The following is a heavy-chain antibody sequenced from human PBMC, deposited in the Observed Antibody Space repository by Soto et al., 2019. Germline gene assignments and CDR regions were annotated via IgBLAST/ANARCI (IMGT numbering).Heavy chain of an antibody. CDR1: GFTFTSYA. V-gene: IGHV3-23*01. CDR2: ISGSGGSE. CDR3: AKGDTTMITDYYAMDV. D-gene: IGHD5-18*01. Sequence: GGSLRLSCAVSGFTFTSYAMTWVRQSPGKGLEWVSAISGSGGSEFYADSVKGRFTISRDNSKNTLYLQMKSLRAEDTALYYCAKGDTTMITDYYAMDVWGQGTTVTVSS. J-gene: IGHJ6*02.